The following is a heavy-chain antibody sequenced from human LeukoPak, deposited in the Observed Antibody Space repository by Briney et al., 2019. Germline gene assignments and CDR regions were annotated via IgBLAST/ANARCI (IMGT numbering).Heavy chain of an antibody. V-gene: IGHV3-48*03. Sequence: PGGSLRLSCAASGFTLSKYEVNWVRQAPGKGLEWVSYFSSSGNTQYYSDAVEGRFSVSRDNVKNSLYLQMNSLRAEDTAVYYCARGGSSGSFDYWGQGTLVTVSS. CDR1: GFTLSKYE. D-gene: IGHD6-19*01. CDR3: ARGGSSGSFDY. J-gene: IGHJ4*02. CDR2: FSSSGNTQ.